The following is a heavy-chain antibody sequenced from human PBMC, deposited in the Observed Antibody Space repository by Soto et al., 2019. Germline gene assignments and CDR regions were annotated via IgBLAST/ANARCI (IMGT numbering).Heavy chain of an antibody. D-gene: IGHD3-9*01. Sequence: QVQLQQWGAGLLKPSETLSLTCAVYGESFSGYYWSWIRQPPGKGLEWIGEINRSRSTNHNPSLKSRVTISVDTPKNQFSLKLNSVTAADTAVYCCARGWVGTGSHYFRFWGQGTLVTVSS. CDR2: INRSRST. CDR3: ARGWVGTGSHYFRF. V-gene: IGHV4-34*01. CDR1: GESFSGYY. J-gene: IGHJ4*02.